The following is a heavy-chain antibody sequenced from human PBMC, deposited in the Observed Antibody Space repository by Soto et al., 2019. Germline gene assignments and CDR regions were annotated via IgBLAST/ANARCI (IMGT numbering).Heavy chain of an antibody. CDR3: ARDGWSYDFWSGYYDYYYYYGMDV. V-gene: IGHV3-30-3*01. CDR2: ISYDGSNK. J-gene: IGHJ6*02. CDR1: GFTFSSYA. Sequence: PGGSLRLSCAASGFTFSSYAMHWVRQAPGKWLEWVAVISYDGSNKYYADSVKGRFTISRDNSKNTLYLQMNSLRAEDTAVYYCARDGWSYDFWSGYYDYYYYYGMDVWGQGXTVTVYS. D-gene: IGHD3-3*01.